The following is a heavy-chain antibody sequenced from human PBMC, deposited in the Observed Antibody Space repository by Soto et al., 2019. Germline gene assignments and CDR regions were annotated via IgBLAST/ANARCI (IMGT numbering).Heavy chain of an antibody. CDR2: ISAYNGNT. V-gene: IGHV1-18*01. D-gene: IGHD3-3*01. J-gene: IGHJ4*02. CDR3: ARIRDPYYDFWSGYALDY. Sequence: WVRQAPGQGLEWMGWISAYNGNTNYAQKLQGRVTMTTDTSTSTAYMELRSLRSDDTAVYYCARIRDPYYDFWSGYALDYWGQGTLVTVSS.